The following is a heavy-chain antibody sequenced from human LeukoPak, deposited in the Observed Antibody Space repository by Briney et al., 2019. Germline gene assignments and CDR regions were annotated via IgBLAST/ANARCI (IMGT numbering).Heavy chain of an antibody. CDR1: GFTFSNYA. V-gene: IGHV3-23*01. CDR3: AKVIDSSGYYAFDI. CDR2: ISGSGGST. Sequence: GGSLRLSCAASGFTFSNYAMSWVRQAPGKGLEWVSAISGSGGSTYYADSVKGRFTISRDNSKNTLYLQMNSLRTEDTAVYYCAKVIDSSGYYAFDIWGQGTMVTVSS. J-gene: IGHJ3*02. D-gene: IGHD3-22*01.